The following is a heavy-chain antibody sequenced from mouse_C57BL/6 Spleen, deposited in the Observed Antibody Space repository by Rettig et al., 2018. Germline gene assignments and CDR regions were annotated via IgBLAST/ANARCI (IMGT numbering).Heavy chain of an antibody. D-gene: IGHD2-4*01. CDR1: GYTFTSYG. J-gene: IGHJ3*01. CDR2: ISPRSGNP. Sequence: QVQLQQSGAELARPGASVKLSCKASGYTFTSYGISWVKQRTGQDLEWIGEISPRSGNPYYNEKLQGKATLTVDKSSSTAYMELRSLTSEDSAVYFCARGRVYDYDGGAWFAYWGQGTLVTVSA. CDR3: ARGRVYDYDGGAWFAY. V-gene: IGHV1-81*01.